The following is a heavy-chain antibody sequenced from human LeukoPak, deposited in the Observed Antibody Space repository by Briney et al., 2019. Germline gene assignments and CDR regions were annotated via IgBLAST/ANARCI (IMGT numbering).Heavy chain of an antibody. J-gene: IGHJ4*02. Sequence: SETLSLTCTVSGGSSSSDYWTWMRQPPTKGREWIGYIYYNGATSYNPSLKSRVTMSVDTSKKHFSLKMTSVTAADTAVYYCARYGGSGWVIDNWGQGTLVTVSS. D-gene: IGHD6-19*01. CDR2: IYYNGAT. CDR3: ARYGGSGWVIDN. CDR1: GGSSSSDY. V-gene: IGHV4-59*08.